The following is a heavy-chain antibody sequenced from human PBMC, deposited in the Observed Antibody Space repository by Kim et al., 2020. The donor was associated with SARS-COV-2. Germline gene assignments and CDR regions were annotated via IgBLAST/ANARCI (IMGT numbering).Heavy chain of an antibody. J-gene: IGHJ6*02. Sequence: QKFQGSVTITRDTSARTAYMELSSLRSEDTAVYYCASTYYYGSGYGMDVWGQGTTVTVSS. D-gene: IGHD3-10*01. CDR3: ASTYYYGSGYGMDV. V-gene: IGHV1-3*01.